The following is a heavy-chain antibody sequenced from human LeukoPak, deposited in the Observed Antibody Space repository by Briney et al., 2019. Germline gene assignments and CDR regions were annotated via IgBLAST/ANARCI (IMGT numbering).Heavy chain of an antibody. CDR3: ARVIWDGYNWTEFDY. V-gene: IGHV4-39*07. J-gene: IGHJ4*02. CDR1: GGSISSSSYY. Sequence: PSETLSLTCTVSGGSISSSSYYWGWIRQPPGKGLEWIGSIYYSGSTYYNPSLKSRVTISIDTSKSQFSLKLSSVTAADTAVYYCARVIWDGYNWTEFDYWGQGTLVTVSS. D-gene: IGHD5-24*01. CDR2: IYYSGST.